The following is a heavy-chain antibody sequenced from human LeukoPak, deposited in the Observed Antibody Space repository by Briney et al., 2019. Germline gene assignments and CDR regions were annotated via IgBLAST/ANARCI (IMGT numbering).Heavy chain of an antibody. CDR3: AKDHQPSSSLDCYFDY. Sequence: PGGSLRLSCAASGFTFSSYGMHWVRQAPGKGLEWVAVIWYDGSNKYYADSVKGRFTISRDNSKNTLYLQTNSLRAEDTAVYYCAKDHQPSSSLDCYFDYWGQGTLVTVSS. V-gene: IGHV3-33*06. CDR1: GFTFSSYG. J-gene: IGHJ4*02. CDR2: IWYDGSNK. D-gene: IGHD6-6*01.